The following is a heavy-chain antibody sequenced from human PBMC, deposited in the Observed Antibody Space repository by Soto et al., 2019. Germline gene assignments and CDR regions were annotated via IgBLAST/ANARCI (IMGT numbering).Heavy chain of an antibody. J-gene: IGHJ5*02. CDR2: IYYSGST. V-gene: IGHV4-30-4*01. CDR3: AGIQSKRLSGLDP. Sequence: SETLSLTCTVSGGSISSGDYYWSWIRQPPGKGLEWIGYIYYSGSTYYNPSLKSRFTISVDTSKNQFSLKLSSVTAADTAVYYCAGIQSKRLSGLDPWGQGTLVTVSS. CDR1: GGSISSGDYY. D-gene: IGHD5-18*01.